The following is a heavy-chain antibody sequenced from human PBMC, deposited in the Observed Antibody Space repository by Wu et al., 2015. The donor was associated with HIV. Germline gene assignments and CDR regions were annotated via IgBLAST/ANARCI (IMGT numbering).Heavy chain of an antibody. CDR2: INPNSGGT. D-gene: IGHD6-13*01. CDR1: GYTFTGYY. Sequence: QVQLVQSGAEVKKPGASVKVSCKASGYTFTGYYMHWVRQAPGQGLEWMGWINPNSGGTNYAQKFQGRVTMTRDTSISTAYMELSRLRSDDTAVYYCARADVAAATTYYYYYYGMDVWGQGTTVTVSS. V-gene: IGHV1-2*02. CDR3: ARADVAAATTYYYYYYGMDV. J-gene: IGHJ6*02.